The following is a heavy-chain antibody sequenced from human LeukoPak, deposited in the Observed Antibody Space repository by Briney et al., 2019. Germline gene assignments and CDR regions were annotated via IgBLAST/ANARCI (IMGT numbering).Heavy chain of an antibody. Sequence: PSETLSLTCAVSGYSISSGYYWGRIRQPPGKGLEWIGSIYHSGSTYYNPSLKSRVTISVDTSKNQFSLKLSSVTAADTAVYYCARFSSSGQFSDYWGQGTLVTVSS. V-gene: IGHV4-38-2*01. CDR3: ARFSSSGQFSDY. J-gene: IGHJ4*02. CDR1: GYSISSGYY. D-gene: IGHD3-22*01. CDR2: IYHSGST.